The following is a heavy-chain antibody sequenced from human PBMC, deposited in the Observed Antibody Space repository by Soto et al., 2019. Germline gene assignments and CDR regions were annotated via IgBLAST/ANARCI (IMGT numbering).Heavy chain of an antibody. Sequence: QVQLQESGPGLVKPSETLSLTCTVSGGSISRYYWSWIRQHPGKGLEWIGYIYYSGSTNYNPSLKRRVTIPVDTSKNPFALKLSSVTAAHTAVYYCARVWGGAFDIWGQGTMGTVSS. CDR2: IYYSGST. V-gene: IGHV4-59*01. D-gene: IGHD1-26*01. J-gene: IGHJ3*02. CDR1: GGSISRYY. CDR3: ARVWGGAFDI.